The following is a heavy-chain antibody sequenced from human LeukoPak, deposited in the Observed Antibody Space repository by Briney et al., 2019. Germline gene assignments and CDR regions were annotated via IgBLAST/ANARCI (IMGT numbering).Heavy chain of an antibody. CDR3: ARDQGLLSEDAFDI. J-gene: IGHJ3*02. V-gene: IGHV3-73*01. Sequence: GGSLKLSCAASGFTFSGSAMYWVRQASGKGLEWIGRIRSKPHNYATAYTASVKGRFTISRDASDNTAYLQMNSLRAEDTAVYYCARDQGLLSEDAFDIWGQGTMVTVSS. D-gene: IGHD3-3*01. CDR2: IRSKPHNYAT. CDR1: GFTFSGSA.